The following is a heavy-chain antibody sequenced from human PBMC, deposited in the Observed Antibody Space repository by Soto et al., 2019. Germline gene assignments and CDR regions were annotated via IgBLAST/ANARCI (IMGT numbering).Heavy chain of an antibody. CDR3: AREGLGYDFWSGYYVSWFDP. CDR1: GGSISSGDYY. CDR2: IYYSGST. D-gene: IGHD3-3*01. V-gene: IGHV4-30-4*01. Sequence: KPSETLSLTCTVSGGSISSGDYYWSWIRQPPGKGLEWIGYIYYSGSTYYNPSLKSRVTISVDTSKNQFSLKLSSVTAADTAVYYCAREGLGYDFWSGYYVSWFDPWGQGTLVTVS. J-gene: IGHJ5*02.